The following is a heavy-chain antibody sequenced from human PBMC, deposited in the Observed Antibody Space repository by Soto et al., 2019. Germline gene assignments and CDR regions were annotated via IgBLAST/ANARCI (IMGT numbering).Heavy chain of an antibody. Sequence: GESLKISCKGSGYTFTNYWIGWVRQMPGKGPEWMGIIYPGDSDTKYNPSLQGQVTISADKSITTTYLQWSSLKASDTAIYYCAASIFYYGMDVWGQGTTVTVSS. CDR2: IYPGDSDT. CDR1: GYTFTNYW. V-gene: IGHV5-51*01. J-gene: IGHJ6*02. CDR3: AASIFYYGMDV.